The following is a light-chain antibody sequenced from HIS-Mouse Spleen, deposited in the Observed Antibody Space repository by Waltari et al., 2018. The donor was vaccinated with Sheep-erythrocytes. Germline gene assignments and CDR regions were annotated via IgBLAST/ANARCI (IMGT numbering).Light chain of an antibody. CDR2: EGS. CDR1: SSDVGSYNL. CDR3: CSYAGSSTFVV. V-gene: IGLV2-23*01. Sequence: QSALTQPASVSGSPGHSITISCTGTSSDVGSYNLVSWYQQHPGKAPKLMIYEGSKRPSGVSNRLSGSKSGNTASLTISGLQAEDEADYYCCSYAGSSTFVVFGGGTKLTVL. J-gene: IGLJ2*01.